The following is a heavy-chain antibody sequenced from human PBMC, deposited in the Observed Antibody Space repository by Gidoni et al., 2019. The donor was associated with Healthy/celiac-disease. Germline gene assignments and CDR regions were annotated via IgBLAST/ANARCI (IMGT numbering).Heavy chain of an antibody. D-gene: IGHD6-6*01. V-gene: IGHV4-59*01. CDR3: ARFPRSSSSREVDY. CDR1: GGSISSYY. CDR2: IYSSGST. J-gene: IGHJ4*02. Sequence: QVQLQESGPGLVKPSETLSLTCPVSGGSISSYYWSWIRQPPGKGLEWIGYIYSSGSTNYNPSLKSRVTISVDTSKNQFSLKLSSVTAADTAVYYCARFPRSSSSREVDYWGQGTLVTVSS.